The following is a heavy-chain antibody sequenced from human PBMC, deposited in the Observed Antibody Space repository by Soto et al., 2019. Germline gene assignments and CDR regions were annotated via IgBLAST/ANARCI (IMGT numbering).Heavy chain of an antibody. V-gene: IGHV4-30-4*01. CDR3: DRDRALDVFMYGMDV. D-gene: IGHD2-21*01. J-gene: IGHJ6*02. CDR2: IYYSGST. Sequence: SETLSLTCTVSGGSISSGDYYWSWIRQPPGKGLEWIGYIYYSGSTYYNPSLKSRVTISVDTSKNQFSLKLSSVTAADTAVYYCDRDRALDVFMYGMDVWGQGTTVTVYS. CDR1: GGSISSGDYY.